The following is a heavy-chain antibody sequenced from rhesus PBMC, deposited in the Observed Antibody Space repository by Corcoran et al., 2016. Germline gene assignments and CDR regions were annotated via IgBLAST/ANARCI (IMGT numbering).Heavy chain of an antibody. CDR3: ARLYSGSWNVLDY. Sequence: EVQLVESGGGLVQPGGSLRLSCAASGFTFSSYGMSWVRQAPGEGLEWVSYISNGGGSTYYADSVKCRFTISRDNSKNTLSLQMNSLRAEDTAVYYCARLYSGSWNVLDYWGQGVLVTVSS. CDR1: GFTFSSYG. CDR2: ISNGGGST. V-gene: IGHV3S5*01. D-gene: IGHD6-25*01. J-gene: IGHJ4*01.